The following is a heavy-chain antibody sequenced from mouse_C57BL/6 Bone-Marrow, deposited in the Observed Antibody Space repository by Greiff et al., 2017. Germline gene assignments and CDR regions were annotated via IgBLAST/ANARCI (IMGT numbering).Heavy chain of an antibody. V-gene: IGHV1-69*01. CDR3: AREGYCGSSYYFDY. CDR2: IDPADSYT. J-gene: IGHJ2*01. CDR1: GYTFTSYW. Sequence: QVQLKQPGAELVMPGASVKLSCKASGYTFTSYWMHWVKQRPGQGLEWIGEIDPADSYTNYNQKFKGKSTLTVDKSSSTAYMQLSSLTSEDSAVYYCAREGYCGSSYYFDYWGQGTALTVSS. D-gene: IGHD1-1*01.